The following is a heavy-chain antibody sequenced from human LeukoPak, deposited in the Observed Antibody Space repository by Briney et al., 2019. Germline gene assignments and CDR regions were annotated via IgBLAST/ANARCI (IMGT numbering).Heavy chain of an antibody. V-gene: IGHV1-69*04. CDR3: LPPNLCYYHNTPSCE. D-gene: IGHD3-22*01. CDR2: IITILDRP. Sequence: KVSCKGSGGTFTSYAIRWIRQAPGQGLEWMARIITILDRPEYAQKFLGRVTITAEKSTSTAYMELISLRSEDTAVYYCLPPNLCYYHNTPSCEWGQATLVTVSS. CDR1: GGTFTSYA. J-gene: IGHJ4*02.